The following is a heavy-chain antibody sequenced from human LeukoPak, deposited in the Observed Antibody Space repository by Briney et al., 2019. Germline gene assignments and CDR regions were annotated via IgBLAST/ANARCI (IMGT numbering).Heavy chain of an antibody. V-gene: IGHV3-23*01. CDR3: AKAPNTYYMDV. J-gene: IGHJ6*03. CDR1: GFTFSPYA. CDR2: ISGDTTTI. Sequence: GGSLRLPCAASGFTFSPYAMRWVRQAPGKGLEWVSAISGDTTTIYYADSVKGRFTISRDNSKNTLYLQMNSLRAEDTAVYYCAKAPNTYYMDVWGKGTTVSVSS. D-gene: IGHD1/OR15-1a*01.